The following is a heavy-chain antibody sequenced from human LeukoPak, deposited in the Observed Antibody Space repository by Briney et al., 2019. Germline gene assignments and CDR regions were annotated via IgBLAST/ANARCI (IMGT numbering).Heavy chain of an antibody. V-gene: IGHV3-48*01. CDR1: GLTFSSYS. Sequence: GGSLRLSCAGSGLTFSSYSMSWVRHAPGKGLEWVSYISGSGKTIYYADSVKGRFTISRDSTKNSLYLQMNSLGAEDTAVYYCARDWDVDTAMVTVDYWGQGTLVTVSS. D-gene: IGHD5-18*01. J-gene: IGHJ4*02. CDR2: ISGSGKTI. CDR3: ARDWDVDTAMVTVDY.